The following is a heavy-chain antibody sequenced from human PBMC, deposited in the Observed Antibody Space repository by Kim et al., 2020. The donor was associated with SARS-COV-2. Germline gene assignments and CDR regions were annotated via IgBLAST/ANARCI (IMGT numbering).Heavy chain of an antibody. CDR3: ARVSGTGGVFNWFDP. V-gene: IGHV1-3*01. J-gene: IGHJ5*02. Sequence: ASVKVSCKASGYTFTSYAMHWVRQAPGQRLEWMGWINAGNGNTKYSQKFQGRVTITRDTSASTAYMELSSLRSEDTAVYYCARVSGTGGVFNWFDPWGQGTLVTVSS. D-gene: IGHD6-13*01. CDR1: GYTFTSYA. CDR2: INAGNGNT.